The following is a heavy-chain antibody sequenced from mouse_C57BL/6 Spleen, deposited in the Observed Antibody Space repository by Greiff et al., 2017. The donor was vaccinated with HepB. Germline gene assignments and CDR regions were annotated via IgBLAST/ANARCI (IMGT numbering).Heavy chain of an antibody. CDR3: AREFGYGSNWYFDV. Sequence: QVQLQQSGAELVRPGTSVKVSCKASGYAFTNYLIEWVKQRPGQGLEWIGVINPGSGGTNYNEKFKGKATLTADKSSSTAYMQLSSLTSEDSAVYFCAREFGYGSNWYFDVWGTGTTVTVSS. CDR2: INPGSGGT. V-gene: IGHV1-54*01. J-gene: IGHJ1*03. CDR1: GYAFTNYL. D-gene: IGHD1-1*01.